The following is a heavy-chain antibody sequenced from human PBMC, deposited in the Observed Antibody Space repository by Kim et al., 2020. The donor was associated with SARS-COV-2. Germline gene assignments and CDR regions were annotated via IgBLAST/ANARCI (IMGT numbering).Heavy chain of an antibody. Sequence: NKYYADAVKARLSISRVDSKNSLYLQMNSLRAEDTAVYYWARDGGYAFDIWGQGTMVTVSS. CDR3: ARDGGYAFDI. D-gene: IGHD3-16*01. CDR2: NK. V-gene: IGHV3-33*01. J-gene: IGHJ3*02.